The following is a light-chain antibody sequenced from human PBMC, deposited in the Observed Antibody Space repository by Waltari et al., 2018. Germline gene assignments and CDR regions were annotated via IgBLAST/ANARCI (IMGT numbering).Light chain of an antibody. J-gene: IGKJ1*01. V-gene: IGKV1-5*03. CDR1: QSISSR. Sequence: DIQMTQSPSTLSASVGDRVTITCRASQSISSRLAWYQQKPGKAPKLLIYKASNLESGVPSRFSAGGSETEFTLTISSLQPDDFATYYCQQYNGYPWTFGQGTKVEVK. CDR2: KAS. CDR3: QQYNGYPWT.